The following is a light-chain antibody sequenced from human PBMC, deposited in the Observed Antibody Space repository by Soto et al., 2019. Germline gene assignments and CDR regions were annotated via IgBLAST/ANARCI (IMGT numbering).Light chain of an antibody. Sequence: QSVLTQPPSVSGAPGQRVTISCTGSSSNIGAGYDVHWYRQLPGAAPKVLIYGDNNRPSGVPDLFSGSKYGTSASLAITGLQSEDEADYYCQSYDTSLSGLVVFGGGTKLTVL. CDR1: SSNIGAGYD. V-gene: IGLV1-40*01. J-gene: IGLJ2*01. CDR2: GDN. CDR3: QSYDTSLSGLVV.